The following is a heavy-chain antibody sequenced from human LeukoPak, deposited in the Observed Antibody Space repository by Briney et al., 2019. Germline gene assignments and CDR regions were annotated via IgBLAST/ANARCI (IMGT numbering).Heavy chain of an antibody. Sequence: GGSLRLSCAASGFTFDDYAMHWVRQAPGKGLEWVSVISWNSGSIGYADSVKGRFTISRDNAKNSPYLQMNSLRAEDTALYYCAKGAYYYDSSPFYWGQGTLVTVSS. D-gene: IGHD3-22*01. CDR3: AKGAYYYDSSPFY. J-gene: IGHJ4*02. V-gene: IGHV3-9*01. CDR2: ISWNSGSI. CDR1: GFTFDDYA.